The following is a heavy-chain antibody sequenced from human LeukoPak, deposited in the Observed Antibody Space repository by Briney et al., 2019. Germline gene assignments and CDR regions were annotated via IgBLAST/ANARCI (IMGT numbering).Heavy chain of an antibody. CDR2: MNPNSGNT. J-gene: IGHJ4*02. CDR1: GYTFTSYD. Sequence: GASVKVSRKASGYTFTSYDINWVRQATGQGLEWMGWMNPNSGNTGYAQKFQGRVTMTRNTSISTAYMELSSLRSEDTAVYYCARGGYSSGLTTIWGQGTLVTVSS. CDR3: ARGGYSSGLTTI. V-gene: IGHV1-8*01. D-gene: IGHD6-19*01.